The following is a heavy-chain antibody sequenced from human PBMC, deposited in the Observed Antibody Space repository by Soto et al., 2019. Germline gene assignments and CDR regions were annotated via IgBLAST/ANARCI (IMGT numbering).Heavy chain of an antibody. CDR1: GFTFSSYW. Sequence: GGSLGLSCAAWGFTFSSYWMSWVRQAPGRGLEGVANIKQDGSEKYYEDSVKGRFTISRDNAKNSLYLQMNSLRAEDTAVYYCARERSGYGSGSQYFDYWGQGTLVTVSS. J-gene: IGHJ4*02. D-gene: IGHD3-10*01. V-gene: IGHV3-7*01. CDR3: ARERSGYGSGSQYFDY. CDR2: IKQDGSEK.